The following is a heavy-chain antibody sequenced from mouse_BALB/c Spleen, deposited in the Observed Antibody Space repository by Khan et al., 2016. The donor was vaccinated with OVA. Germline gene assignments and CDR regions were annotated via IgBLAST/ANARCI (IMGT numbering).Heavy chain of an antibody. Sequence: QVQLQQSGAELVKPGASVKLSCKASGYTFTSYDINWVRQRPEQGLEWIGWMFPGDGSTKYNENFKGKATLTTDKSSSTAYMQLSRLTSEDSGVYFCARGGYGWFAYWGQGTLVTVSA. D-gene: IGHD2-14*01. CDR2: MFPGDGST. V-gene: IGHV1-85*01. CDR3: ARGGYGWFAY. J-gene: IGHJ3*01. CDR1: GYTFTSYD.